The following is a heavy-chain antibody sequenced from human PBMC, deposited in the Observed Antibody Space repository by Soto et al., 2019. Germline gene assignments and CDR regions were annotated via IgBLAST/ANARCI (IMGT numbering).Heavy chain of an antibody. Sequence: SETLSLTCAVSGGSISSSNWWSWVRQPPGKGLEWIGEIYHSGSTNYNPSLKSRVTISVDKSKNQFSLKLSSVTAADTAVYYCARDYYGSGNRGMDVWGQGTTVTVSS. CDR1: GGSISSSNW. D-gene: IGHD3-10*01. J-gene: IGHJ6*02. V-gene: IGHV4-4*02. CDR3: ARDYYGSGNRGMDV. CDR2: IYHSGST.